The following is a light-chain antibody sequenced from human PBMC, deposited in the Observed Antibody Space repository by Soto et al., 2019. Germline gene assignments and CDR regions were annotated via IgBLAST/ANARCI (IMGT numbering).Light chain of an antibody. CDR1: QSISSY. J-gene: IGKJ5*01. CDR2: AAS. CDR3: QQYDNLPIT. V-gene: IGKV1-33*01. Sequence: DIQMTQSPSSLSASVGDRVTITCRASQSISSYLNWYQQKPGKAPKLLIYAASSLQSGVPSRFSGSRFGTDFTFTISSLQPEDIATYYCQQYDNLPITFGQGTRLEIK.